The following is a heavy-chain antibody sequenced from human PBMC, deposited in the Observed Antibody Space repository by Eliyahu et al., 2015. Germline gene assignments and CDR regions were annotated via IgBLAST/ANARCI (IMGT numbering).Heavy chain of an antibody. CDR3: GRDSGSYSPDV. D-gene: IGHD1-26*01. CDR2: INPSGDRT. J-gene: IGHJ6*02. Sequence: QVQLVQSGAEVKXPGASVXVSXXASGYSFSSHYMHWVRXAPGXGLEWMGIINPSGDRTKSAQKFQGRVTMTRDTSTSTAYMELRSLRSEDTAVYYCGRDSGSYSPDVWGQGTTVTVSS. V-gene: IGHV1-46*01. CDR1: GYSFSSHY.